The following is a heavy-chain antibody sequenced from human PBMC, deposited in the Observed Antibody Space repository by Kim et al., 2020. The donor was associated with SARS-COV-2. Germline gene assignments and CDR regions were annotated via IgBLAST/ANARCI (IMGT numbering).Heavy chain of an antibody. V-gene: IGHV3-23*01. CDR1: GFTFSSYA. D-gene: IGHD3-9*01. CDR3: AKITAIFSVVSVY. CDR2: ISGDGGKS. J-gene: IGHJ4*02. Sequence: GGSLRLSCVASGFTFSSYAMSWVRQAPGKGLEWVSSISGDGGKSYYADSVRGRFTISRDNSKSTLYLQMDNLRAEDTAVYYCAKITAIFSVVSVYWGQGTLVTVSS.